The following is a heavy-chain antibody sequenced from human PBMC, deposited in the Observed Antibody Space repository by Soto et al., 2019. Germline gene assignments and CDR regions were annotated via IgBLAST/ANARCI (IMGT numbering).Heavy chain of an antibody. D-gene: IGHD6-19*01. J-gene: IGHJ5*02. V-gene: IGHV1-18*04. CDR3: ARYRGEPDAVAGRGDWFDP. Sequence: QVQLVQSGAEVKKPGASVKVSCKASGYTFTSYGISWVRQAPGQGLEWMGWISAYNGNTNYAQKLQGRVTMTTDTSTSTAYIELRSLRSDDTAVYYCARYRGEPDAVAGRGDWFDPWGQGTLVTVSS. CDR1: GYTFTSYG. CDR2: ISAYNGNT.